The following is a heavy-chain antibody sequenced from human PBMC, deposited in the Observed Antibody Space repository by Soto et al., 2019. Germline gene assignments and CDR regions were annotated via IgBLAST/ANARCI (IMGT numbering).Heavy chain of an antibody. Sequence: EVQLVESGGGLVKPGGSLRLSCAASGFTFSSYSMNWVRQAPGKGLEWVSSISSSSSYIYYADSVKGRFTISRDNAKNSLYLQMNSVMAEDMAVYYCASDQPGYSYGYGLGYWGQGTLVTVSS. CDR3: ASDQPGYSYGYGLGY. CDR2: ISSSSSYI. CDR1: GFTFSSYS. J-gene: IGHJ4*02. D-gene: IGHD5-18*01. V-gene: IGHV3-21*01.